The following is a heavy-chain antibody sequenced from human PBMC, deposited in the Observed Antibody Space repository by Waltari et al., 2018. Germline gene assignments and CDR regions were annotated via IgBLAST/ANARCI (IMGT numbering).Heavy chain of an antibody. Sequence: QVQLVQSGAEVKKPGASVKVSCKASGYTFTGYYMHWVRQAPGQGLEWMGWSNPNSGGTNYAEKLQGRVTRTRDTSISTAYMELSRLRSDDTAVYYCASAVRYCSSTSCPGAFDYWGQGTLVTVSS. J-gene: IGHJ4*02. CDR2: SNPNSGGT. D-gene: IGHD2-2*01. V-gene: IGHV1-2*02. CDR3: ASAVRYCSSTSCPGAFDY. CDR1: GYTFTGYY.